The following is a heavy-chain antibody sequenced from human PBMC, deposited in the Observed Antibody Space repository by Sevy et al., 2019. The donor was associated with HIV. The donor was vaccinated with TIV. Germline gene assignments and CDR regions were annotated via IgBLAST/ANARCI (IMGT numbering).Heavy chain of an antibody. J-gene: IGHJ4*02. Sequence: GGSLRLSCAASGFTFSSYSMHWVRQAPGKGLEWVSSISSSSTYIYYADSVKGRFTISRDNAKNSLYLQMKSLGAEDTAVYYCARGPDYYDRSGYYYQWGQGTLVTVSS. CDR1: GFTFSSYS. CDR2: ISSSSTYI. CDR3: ARGPDYYDRSGYYYQ. V-gene: IGHV3-21*01. D-gene: IGHD3-22*01.